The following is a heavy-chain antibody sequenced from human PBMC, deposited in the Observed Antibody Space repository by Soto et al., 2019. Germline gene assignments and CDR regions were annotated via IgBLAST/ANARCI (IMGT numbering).Heavy chain of an antibody. Sequence: SETLSLTCAVYGGSFSGYYWSWIRQPPGKGLEWIGEINHSGSTNYNPSLKSRVTISVDTSKNQLSLKLSSVTAADTAVYYCARASLEYSSSRLDYWGQGTLVTVSS. CDR3: ARASLEYSSSRLDY. D-gene: IGHD6-6*01. V-gene: IGHV4-34*01. J-gene: IGHJ4*02. CDR2: INHSGST. CDR1: GGSFSGYY.